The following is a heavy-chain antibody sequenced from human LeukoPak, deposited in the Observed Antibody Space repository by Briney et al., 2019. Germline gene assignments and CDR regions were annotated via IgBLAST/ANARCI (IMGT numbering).Heavy chain of an antibody. CDR1: GFTFSSYA. CDR3: AREMATTSDAFDI. V-gene: IGHV3-23*01. D-gene: IGHD5-24*01. CDR2: ISGSYST. J-gene: IGHJ3*02. Sequence: GGSLRLSCAASGFTFSSYAMNWVRQAPGKGLEWVSGISGSYSTHYADSVKGRFTISRDNSKNTLYLQMNSLRAEDTAVYYCAREMATTSDAFDIWGQGTMVTVSS.